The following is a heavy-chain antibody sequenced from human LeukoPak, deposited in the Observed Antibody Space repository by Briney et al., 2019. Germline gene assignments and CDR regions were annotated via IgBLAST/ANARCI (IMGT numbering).Heavy chain of an antibody. CDR1: GYTFTGYY. Sequence: ASVKVSCKASGYTFTGYYMHWVRQAPGQGLEWMGIINPSGGSTSYAQKFQGRVTMTRDTSTSTVYMELSSLRSEDTAVYYCARDQGSGWYQNERPLHRGSFDYWGQGTLVTVSS. J-gene: IGHJ4*02. CDR3: ARDQGSGWYQNERPLHRGSFDY. CDR2: INPSGGST. V-gene: IGHV1-46*01. D-gene: IGHD6-19*01.